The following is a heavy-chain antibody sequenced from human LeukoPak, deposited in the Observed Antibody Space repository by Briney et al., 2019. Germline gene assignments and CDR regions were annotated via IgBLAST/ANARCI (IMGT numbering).Heavy chain of an antibody. CDR1: GYTFTGYY. J-gene: IGHJ4*02. Sequence: GASVKVSCKASGYTFTGYYIHWVRQAPGQGLEWLGKIFAKAEPATNAQKFQGRITLTRDTSTNTVYMELSSLRSEDTAIYYCARETPGAYSFDFWGQGALVTVSS. V-gene: IGHV1-46*01. CDR2: IFAKAEPA. D-gene: IGHD4-23*01. CDR3: ARETPGAYSFDF.